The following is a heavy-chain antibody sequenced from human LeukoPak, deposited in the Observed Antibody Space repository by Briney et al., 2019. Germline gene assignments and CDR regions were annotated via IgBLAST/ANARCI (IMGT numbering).Heavy chain of an antibody. V-gene: IGHV1-2*02. CDR1: GYTFTGYY. D-gene: IGHD3-22*01. CDR3: ARVLSMIVVVPPDY. J-gene: IGHJ4*02. Sequence: ASAKVSCKASGYTFTGYYMHWVRQAPGQGLEWMGWINPNSGGTNYAQKFQGRVTMTRDTSTSTAYMELSTLRSDDTAVYYCARVLSMIVVVPPDYWGQGTLVTVSS. CDR2: INPNSGGT.